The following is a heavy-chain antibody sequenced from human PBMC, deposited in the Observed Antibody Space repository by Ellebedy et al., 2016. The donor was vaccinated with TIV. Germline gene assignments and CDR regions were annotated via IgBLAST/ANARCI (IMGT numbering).Heavy chain of an antibody. V-gene: IGHV3-33*01. Sequence: GESLKISCAASGFTFTNYHMHWVRQAPGKGLEWVALIWSDGSIEYYADSVKGRFTLSRDSSENTVYLHMNSLRADDPAVYYCAREVGGGQGDMIVWGQGTTVTVSS. CDR2: IWSDGSIE. J-gene: IGHJ6*02. D-gene: IGHD1-26*01. CDR1: GFTFTNYH. CDR3: AREVGGGQGDMIV.